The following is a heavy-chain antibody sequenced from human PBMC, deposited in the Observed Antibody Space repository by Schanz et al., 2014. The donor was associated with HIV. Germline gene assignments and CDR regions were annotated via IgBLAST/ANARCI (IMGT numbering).Heavy chain of an antibody. CDR3: ARDVAGCSGTSCYSDAFDI. CDR2: TWYDGSNK. CDR1: GFTFNSYA. V-gene: IGHV3-33*08. J-gene: IGHJ3*02. Sequence: VQLLESGGGLLHPGGSLRLSCAASGFTFNSYAMNALSWVRQAPGRGLGWVAVTWYDGSNKYYADSVKGRFTISRDNSKNTLFLQMNSLRAEDTAVYFCARDVAGCSGTSCYSDAFDIWGQGTLVTVSS. D-gene: IGHD2-2*01.